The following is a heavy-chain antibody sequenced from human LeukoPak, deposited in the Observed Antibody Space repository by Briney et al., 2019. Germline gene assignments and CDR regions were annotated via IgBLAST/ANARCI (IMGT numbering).Heavy chain of an antibody. D-gene: IGHD1-26*01. J-gene: IGHJ4*02. CDR2: IYSGGST. CDR1: GFTVSSTY. CDR3: ASNIPSGSDYGY. Sequence: GGSLRLSCAASGFTVSSTYMSWVRQAPGKGLERGSVIYSGGSTYYEDSVKGRFTISRDNSKNTLYLQMNSLRAEDTAVYYCASNIPSGSDYGYWGQGTLVTVSS. V-gene: IGHV3-53*01.